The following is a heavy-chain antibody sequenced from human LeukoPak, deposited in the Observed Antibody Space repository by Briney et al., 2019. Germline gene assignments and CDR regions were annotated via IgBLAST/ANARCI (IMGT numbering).Heavy chain of an antibody. D-gene: IGHD3-16*01. CDR3: ARGRLGFLYYYYYMDV. Sequence: PSQTLSLTCTVSGGSISSGSYYWSWIRQPAGKGLEWIGRIYTSGSTNYSPSLKSRVTISVDTSKNQFSLKLSSVTAADTAVYYCARGRLGFLYYYYYMDVWGKGTTVTVSS. V-gene: IGHV4-61*02. J-gene: IGHJ6*03. CDR2: IYTSGST. CDR1: GGSISSGSYY.